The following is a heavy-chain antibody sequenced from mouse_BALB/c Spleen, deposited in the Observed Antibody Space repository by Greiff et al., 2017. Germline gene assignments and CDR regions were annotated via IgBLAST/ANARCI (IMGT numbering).Heavy chain of an antibody. V-gene: IGHV2-4-1*01. Sequence: QVQLKESGPGLVQPSQSLSITCTVSGFSLTSYGVHWVRQSPGKGLEWLGVIWSGGTTDYNAAFISRLSISKDNSKSQVFFKMNSLQADDTAIYYCAKKGGNPYAMDYWGQGTSVTFSS. CDR1: GFSLTSYG. J-gene: IGHJ4*01. CDR3: AKKGGNPYAMDY. CDR2: IWSGGTT. D-gene: IGHD2-1*01.